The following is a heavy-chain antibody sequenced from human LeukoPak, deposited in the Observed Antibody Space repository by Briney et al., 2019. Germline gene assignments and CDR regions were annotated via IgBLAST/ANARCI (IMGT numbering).Heavy chain of an antibody. CDR1: GYTFTSYG. CDR2: ISAYNGNT. V-gene: IGHV1-18*01. J-gene: IGHJ4*02. D-gene: IGHD3-22*01. Sequence: ASVKVSCKASGYTFTSYGISWVRQAPGQGLEWMGWISAYNGNTNYAQKLQGRVTMTTDTSTSTAYMELRSLRSDDTAVYYCARAELGYDSSGYDYWGQGTLVTVSS. CDR3: ARAELGYDSSGYDY.